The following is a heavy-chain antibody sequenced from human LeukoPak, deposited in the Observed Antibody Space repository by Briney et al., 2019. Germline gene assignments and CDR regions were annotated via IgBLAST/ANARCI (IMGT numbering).Heavy chain of an antibody. J-gene: IGHJ6*03. CDR3: ARVEWMGYYMDV. D-gene: IGHD2-2*03. CDR2: ISSSGSTI. Sequence: GGSLRLSCAASGFTFSDYYMSWIRQAPGKGLEWVSYISSSGSTIYYADSVKGRFTISRDNAKNSLYLQMNSLRSDDTAVYYCARVEWMGYYMDVWGKGTTVTVSS. V-gene: IGHV3-11*01. CDR1: GFTFSDYY.